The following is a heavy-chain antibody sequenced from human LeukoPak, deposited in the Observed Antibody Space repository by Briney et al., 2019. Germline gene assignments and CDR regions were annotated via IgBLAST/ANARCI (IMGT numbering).Heavy chain of an antibody. V-gene: IGHV3-21*01. CDR3: ARRHGDYFGNDY. J-gene: IGHJ4*02. CDR2: ISSSSSYI. D-gene: IGHD4-17*01. Sequence: GGSLRLSCAASGFTFSSYSMNWVRQAPGKGLEWVSSISSSSSYIYYADPVKGRFTISRDNAKNSLYLQMNSLRAEDTAVYYCARRHGDYFGNDYWGQGTLVTVSS. CDR1: GFTFSSYS.